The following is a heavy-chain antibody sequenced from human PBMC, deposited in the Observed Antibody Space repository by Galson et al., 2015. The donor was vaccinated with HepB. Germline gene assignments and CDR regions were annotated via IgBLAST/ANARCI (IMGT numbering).Heavy chain of an antibody. CDR2: ISSSSTYI. CDR1: GFTLSTHS. CDR3: ARDGRVIRQWLVGYFDY. Sequence: SLRLSCAASGFTLSTHSMNWVRQAPGKGLEWVSSISSSSTYIYYADSVKGRFTISRDNAKNSLYLQMNSLRAKDTAVYYCARDGRVIRQWLVGYFDYWGQGTLVTVSS. D-gene: IGHD6-19*01. V-gene: IGHV3-21*01. J-gene: IGHJ4*02.